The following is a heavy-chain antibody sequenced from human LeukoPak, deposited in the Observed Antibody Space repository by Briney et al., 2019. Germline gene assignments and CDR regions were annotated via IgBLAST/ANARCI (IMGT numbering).Heavy chain of an antibody. CDR3: ARNEWIFGPPFDY. V-gene: IGHV4-39*07. J-gene: IGHJ4*02. CDR2: IYHSGST. Sequence: SETLSLTCTVSGGSISSSSYYWGWIRQPPGKGLEWIGSIYHSGSTYYNSSLKSRVTISIDTSKNQFSLRLSSVTATDTAVYYCARNEWIFGPPFDYWGQGTLVTVSS. CDR1: GGSISSSSYY. D-gene: IGHD3/OR15-3a*01.